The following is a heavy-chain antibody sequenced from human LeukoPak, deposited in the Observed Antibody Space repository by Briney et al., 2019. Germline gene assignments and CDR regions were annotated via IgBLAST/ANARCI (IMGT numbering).Heavy chain of an antibody. Sequence: SGGSLRLACAASVFTFSNAWMSCVRQAPGKGLEWVANIKQDGSEKYYVDSVKGRFTISRENAKNSLFLQMNSLRAEDTAVYYCAGHWNYDFDYWGQGTLVTVSS. D-gene: IGHD1-7*01. V-gene: IGHV3-7*01. CDR1: VFTFSNAW. CDR2: IKQDGSEK. J-gene: IGHJ4*02. CDR3: AGHWNYDFDY.